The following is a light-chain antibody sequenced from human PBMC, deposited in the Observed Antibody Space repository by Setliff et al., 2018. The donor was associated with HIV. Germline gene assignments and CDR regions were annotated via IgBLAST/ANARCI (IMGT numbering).Light chain of an antibody. CDR1: SSNIGNNY. Sequence: QSVLTQPPSVSAAPGQKVTISCSGSSSNIGNNYVSWYQHLPGTAPRLLIYDNNKRPSGIPDRFSGSKSGTSATLGITGLQTGDEADCFCGTWDSSLSAYVFGTGTKVTVL. CDR3: GTWDSSLSAYV. CDR2: DNN. J-gene: IGLJ1*01. V-gene: IGLV1-51*01.